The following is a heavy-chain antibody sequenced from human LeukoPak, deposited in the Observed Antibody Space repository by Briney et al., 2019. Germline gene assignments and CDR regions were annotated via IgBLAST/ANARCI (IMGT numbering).Heavy chain of an antibody. CDR2: ISYDGSNK. D-gene: IGHD3-10*01. CDR3: AREKFSGDAFDI. Sequence: GGSLRLSCAASGFNFSYSWMSWVRQAPGKGLEWVAVISYDGSNKYYADSVKGRFTISRDNSKNTLYLQMNSLRAEDTAVYYCAREKFSGDAFDIWGQGTMVTVSS. V-gene: IGHV3-30*03. CDR1: GFNFSYSW. J-gene: IGHJ3*02.